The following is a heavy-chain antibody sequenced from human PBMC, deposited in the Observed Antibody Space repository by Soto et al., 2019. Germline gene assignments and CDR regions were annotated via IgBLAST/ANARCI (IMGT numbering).Heavy chain of an antibody. D-gene: IGHD6-13*01. CDR2: ISWNSVSI. J-gene: IGHJ4*02. V-gene: IGHV3-9*01. Sequence: VQLVESGGGVVQPGRSLRLSCAASGFTFDDYAMHWVRQAPGKGWGWVSGISWNSVSIGYADSVKGRFTISRDNAKNSLYLQMNSLRAEDTALYYCAKDPTPDSIAAAGTPDYWGQGTLVTVSS. CDR3: AKDPTPDSIAAAGTPDY. CDR1: GFTFDDYA.